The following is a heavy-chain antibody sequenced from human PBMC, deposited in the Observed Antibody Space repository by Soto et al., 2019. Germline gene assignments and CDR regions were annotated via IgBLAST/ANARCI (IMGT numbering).Heavy chain of an antibody. D-gene: IGHD2-15*01. J-gene: IGHJ6*02. CDR1: GYTFTSYY. Sequence: ASVKVSCKASGYTFTSYYMHWVRQAPGQGLEWMGIINPSGGSTSYAQKFQGRVTMTRDTSTSTVYMELSSLRSEDTAVYYCARDHVDNEHLAPKFGMDVWGHGTTVTVSS. V-gene: IGHV1-46*01. CDR2: INPSGGST. CDR3: ARDHVDNEHLAPKFGMDV.